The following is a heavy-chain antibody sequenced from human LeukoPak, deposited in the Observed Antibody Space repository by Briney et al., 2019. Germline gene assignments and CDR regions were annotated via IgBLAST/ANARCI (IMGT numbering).Heavy chain of an antibody. D-gene: IGHD6-13*01. CDR3: ARGAYSSSWYFDY. V-gene: IGHV1-69*13. CDR2: IIPIFGTV. CDR1: GGTFSNYA. Sequence: GASVKVSCKASGGTFSNYAISWVRQAPGQGLEWMGGIIPIFGTVIYAQKFQGRVTITADESTSTAYMELSSLRSEDTAVYYCARGAYSSSWYFDYWGQGTLVTVSS. J-gene: IGHJ4*02.